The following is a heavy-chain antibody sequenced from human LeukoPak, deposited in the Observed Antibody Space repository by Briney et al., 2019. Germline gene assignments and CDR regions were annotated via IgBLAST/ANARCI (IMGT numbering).Heavy chain of an antibody. V-gene: IGHV3-64*04. CDR3: ARGLDTLDPLAY. J-gene: IGHJ4*02. CDR2: ISSNGGST. D-gene: IGHD1-1*01. CDR1: GFTFSSYA. Sequence: GGSLRLSCSASGFTFSSYAMHWVRQAPGKGLEYVSAISSNGGSTYYADSVKGRFTISRDNSKNTLYLQMNSLRAEDTAVYYCARGLDTLDPLAYWGQGTLVTVSS.